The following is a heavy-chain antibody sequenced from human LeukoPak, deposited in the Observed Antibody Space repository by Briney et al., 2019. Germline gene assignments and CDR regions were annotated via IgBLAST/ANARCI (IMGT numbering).Heavy chain of an antibody. CDR2: IDWDDDK. J-gene: IGHJ4*02. CDR1: GFSLSTSGMC. V-gene: IGHV2-70*11. Sequence: SGPTLVKPTQTLTLTCTFSGFSLSTSGMCVSWIRQPPGKALEWLARIDWDDDKYYNTSLKTRLTISKDTSKNQVVLTMTNMDPVDTATYYSARISFLGHSSSSRSGPYYFDYWGQGTLVTVSS. CDR3: ARISFLGHSSSSRSGPYYFDY. D-gene: IGHD6-6*01.